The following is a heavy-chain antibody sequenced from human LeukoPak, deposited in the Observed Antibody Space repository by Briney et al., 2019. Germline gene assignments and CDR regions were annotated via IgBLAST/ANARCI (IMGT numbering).Heavy chain of an antibody. CDR1: DDSISNNRYF. CDR3: ARDIDDVGALLDF. Sequence: SETLSLTCTISDDSISNNRYFWAWMRQPPGKGLEWIGSINYSGRTYYNPSLKSRLTMSVDTVKRQFSLKLISVTAAGTALYYCARDIDDVGALLDFWGQGTLVTVSS. V-gene: IGHV4-39*07. CDR2: INYSGRT. J-gene: IGHJ4*02. D-gene: IGHD1-26*01.